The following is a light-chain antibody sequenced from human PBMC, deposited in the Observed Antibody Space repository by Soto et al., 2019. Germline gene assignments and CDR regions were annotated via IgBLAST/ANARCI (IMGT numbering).Light chain of an antibody. CDR1: SGHSSYA. CDR3: QTWGTGFQF. J-gene: IGLJ2*01. Sequence: QLVLTQSPSASASLGASVKLTCTLSSGHSSYAIAWHQKQPGKGPRYLMDLNNDGSHTKGDGIPDRFSGSSSGADRFLIISSLQSEDEADYYCQTWGTGFQFFGGGTKRTVL. CDR2: LNNDGSH. V-gene: IGLV4-69*01.